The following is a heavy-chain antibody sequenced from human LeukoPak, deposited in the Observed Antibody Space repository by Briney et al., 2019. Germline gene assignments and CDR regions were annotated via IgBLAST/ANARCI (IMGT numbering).Heavy chain of an antibody. CDR3: TTAPGTIFRGVLMDV. CDR1: GFPFSHAW. Sequence: AGSLRLSCAASGFPFSHAWMSWVRQAPGKGLEWVGRIKGKNYGETPDFAAPVKGRFTLSRDDSKNTVFLQMNSLKTEDTGMYYCTTAPGTIFRGVLMDVWGTGTAVTVSS. D-gene: IGHD3-10*01. J-gene: IGHJ6*04. V-gene: IGHV3-15*05. CDR2: IKGKNYGETP.